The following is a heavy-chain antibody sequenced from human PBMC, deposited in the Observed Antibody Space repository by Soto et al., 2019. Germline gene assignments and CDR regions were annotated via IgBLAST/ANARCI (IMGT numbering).Heavy chain of an antibody. Sequence: EVEVLESGGDLVQPGGSLRLSCTASGFTFRDYAMTWVHQAPGQGLEYVSSITNRGDHTYYADSVKGRFTISRDNSKNTLYLQMNSLRVEDTAIYYCARHVVDRGVHSWGQGTLVTVSS. J-gene: IGHJ5*02. D-gene: IGHD2-8*01. CDR2: ITNRGDHT. CDR3: ARHVVDRGVHS. V-gene: IGHV3-23*01. CDR1: GFTFRDYA.